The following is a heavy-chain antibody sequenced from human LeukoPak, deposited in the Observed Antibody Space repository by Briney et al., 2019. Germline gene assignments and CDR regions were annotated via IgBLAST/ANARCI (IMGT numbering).Heavy chain of an antibody. Sequence: GASVKVSCKASGYTFTGYYMHWVRQAPGQGLEWMGWINPNSGGTNYAQKFQGWVTMTRDMSISTAYMELSRLRSDDTAVYYCARDRGYYDSSGYYSNTDAFDIWGQGTMVTVSS. CDR2: INPNSGGT. D-gene: IGHD3-22*01. J-gene: IGHJ3*02. CDR3: ARDRGYYDSSGYYSNTDAFDI. CDR1: GYTFTGYY. V-gene: IGHV1-2*04.